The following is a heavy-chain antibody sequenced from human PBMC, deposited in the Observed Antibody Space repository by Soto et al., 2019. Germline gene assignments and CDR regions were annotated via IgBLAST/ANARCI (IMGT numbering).Heavy chain of an antibody. D-gene: IGHD3-10*01. CDR2: INWNGGST. CDR1: GFTFDDYG. J-gene: IGHJ6*02. Sequence: GGSMRLSCAASGFTFDDYGMSWVRQAPGKGLEWVSGINWNGGSTGYADSVKGRFTISRDNAKNSLYLQMNSLRAEDTALYYCARAPPPVHFSGSGTDVYYYGMDVCAQGTTVTVSS. CDR3: ARAPPPVHFSGSGTDVYYYGMDV. V-gene: IGHV3-20*04.